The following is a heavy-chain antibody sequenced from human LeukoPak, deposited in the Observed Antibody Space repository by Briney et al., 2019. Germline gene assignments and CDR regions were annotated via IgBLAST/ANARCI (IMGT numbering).Heavy chain of an antibody. J-gene: IGHJ4*02. V-gene: IGHV1-46*01. CDR2: INPSGGST. CDR3: ARDPDTDY. D-gene: IGHD5-18*01. Sequence: XXXGQGLEWMRIINPSGGSTSYAQKFQRRVTMTRDTSTSTVYMELSSLRSEDTAVYYCARDPDTDYWGQGTLVTVSS.